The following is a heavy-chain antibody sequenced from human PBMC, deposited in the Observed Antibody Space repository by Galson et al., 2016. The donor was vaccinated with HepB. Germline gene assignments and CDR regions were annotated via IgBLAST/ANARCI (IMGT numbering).Heavy chain of an antibody. CDR3: AREGSTRNYFDP. V-gene: IGHV4-4*02. J-gene: IGHJ5*02. CDR2: IYQSGTT. D-gene: IGHD1-7*01. CDR1: GGSVSSYNW. Sequence: ETLSLTCAVSGGSVSSYNWWNWFRQPPGKGLEWIGEIYQSGTTNFNPSLKSRVTMSMDKNKNELSLRMSSVTAADTAVYYCAREGSTRNYFDPWGQGTLVIVSS.